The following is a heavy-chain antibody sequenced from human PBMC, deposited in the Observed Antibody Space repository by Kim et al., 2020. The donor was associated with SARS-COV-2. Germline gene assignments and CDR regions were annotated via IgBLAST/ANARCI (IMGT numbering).Heavy chain of an antibody. V-gene: IGHV3-23*01. Sequence: GGSLRLSCAASGFTFSSYAMSWVRQAPGKGLEWVSAISGSGGSTYYADSVKGRFTISRDNSKNTLYLQMNSLRAEETAVYYCAKDPCSGGSCYDFDYWGQGTLVTVSS. D-gene: IGHD2-15*01. CDR2: ISGSGGST. CDR3: AKDPCSGGSCYDFDY. CDR1: GFTFSSYA. J-gene: IGHJ4*02.